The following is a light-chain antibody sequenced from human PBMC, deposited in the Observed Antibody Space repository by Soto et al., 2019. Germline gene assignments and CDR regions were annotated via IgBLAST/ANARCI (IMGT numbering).Light chain of an antibody. Sequence: EIVMTQSPATLSVSPGERATLSCRASQSVSSNLAWYQQKPGQAPRLLIYGASTRATGIPARFSGSGSVTEFTLTISSLQSEDFAVYYCQQYNNWPQTFGQGTKVESK. CDR1: QSVSSN. V-gene: IGKV3-15*01. CDR2: GAS. CDR3: QQYNNWPQT. J-gene: IGKJ1*01.